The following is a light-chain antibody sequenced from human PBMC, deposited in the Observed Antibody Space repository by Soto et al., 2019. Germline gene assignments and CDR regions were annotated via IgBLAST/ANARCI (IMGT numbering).Light chain of an antibody. J-gene: IGKJ1*01. CDR2: DAS. CDR1: QSVSSY. V-gene: IGKV3-11*01. CDR3: QQRSNWLT. Sequence: EIVLTQSPATLSLSPGERATLSCRASQSVSSYLAWYQHKPGQAPRLLIYDASNRATGIPARFSGSGSGTDFSLTISSPAPEDCAVYYGQQRSNWLTFGQGTKVEIK.